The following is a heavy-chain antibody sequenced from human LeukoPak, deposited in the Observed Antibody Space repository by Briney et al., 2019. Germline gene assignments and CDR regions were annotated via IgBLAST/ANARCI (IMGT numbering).Heavy chain of an antibody. J-gene: IGHJ3*02. D-gene: IGHD3-10*01. Sequence: GGSLRLSCAASGFTFSSYSMNWVRQAPGKGLEWVSSISSSSSYIYYADSVKGRFTISRDNAKNSLYLQMNSLRAEDTAVYYCARDPYGSGSSRRSDAFDIWGQGTMVTVSS. CDR1: GFTFSSYS. V-gene: IGHV3-21*01. CDR3: ARDPYGSGSSRRSDAFDI. CDR2: ISSSSSYI.